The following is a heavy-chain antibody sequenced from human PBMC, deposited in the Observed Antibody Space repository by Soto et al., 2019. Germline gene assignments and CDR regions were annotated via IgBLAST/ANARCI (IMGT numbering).Heavy chain of an antibody. CDR3: AREVRAKLNDFGDYEWFDP. Sequence: QVQLVESGGGVVQPGSSLRLSCAASGFTFSRYGIHWVRQSPGKGLEWVSFISYDGGKTDYVDSVRGRFTISRDNSNNILYLQMRSLRAEDTAVYFCAREVRAKLNDFGDYEWFDPWGHGTLVTVSS. J-gene: IGHJ5*02. V-gene: IGHV3-30*03. CDR2: ISYDGGKT. CDR1: GFTFSRYG. D-gene: IGHD4-17*01.